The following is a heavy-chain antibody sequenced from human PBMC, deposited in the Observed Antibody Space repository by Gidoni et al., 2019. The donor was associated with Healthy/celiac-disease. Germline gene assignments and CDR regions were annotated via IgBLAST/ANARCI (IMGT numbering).Heavy chain of an antibody. CDR3: AKEQYSSSSFDY. D-gene: IGHD6-6*01. V-gene: IGHV4-4*02. Sequence: DGLEWIGEIYHSGSTNYNPSLKSRVTISVDKSKNQFSLKLSSVTAADTAVYYCAKEQYSSSSFDYWGQGTLVTVSS. CDR2: IYHSGST. J-gene: IGHJ4*02.